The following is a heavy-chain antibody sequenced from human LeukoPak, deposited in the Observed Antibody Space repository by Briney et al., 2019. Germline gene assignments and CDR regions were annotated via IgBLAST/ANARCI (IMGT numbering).Heavy chain of an antibody. CDR1: GYTFTIYY. CDR3: ARGCYDILTGYCFDY. J-gene: IGHJ4*02. D-gene: IGHD3-9*01. Sequence: ASVKVSCKASGYTFTIYYMHWVREAPGQGLEWMGIINPSGGSTSYAQKFQGRVTMTRDTSTSTVYMELSSLRSEDTTVYYCARGCYDILTGYCFDYWGQGTLVTVSS. V-gene: IGHV1-46*03. CDR2: INPSGGST.